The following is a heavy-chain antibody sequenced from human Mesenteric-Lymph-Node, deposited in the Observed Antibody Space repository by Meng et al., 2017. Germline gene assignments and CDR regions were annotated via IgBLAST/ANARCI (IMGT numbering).Heavy chain of an antibody. CDR3: AKEGVSA. D-gene: IGHD1-26*01. CDR1: SGCLRGDD. V-gene: IGHV4-34*01. Sequence: VQIQQLGVGVLKTSEVLSLSCAVYSGCLRGDDWSWIRQAPVKRMEWIGKNNHSGRTKYNPSVKERVTIAVEKFKNQLSLKLSSVTAADTAVYYCAKEGVSAWGQGTLVTVSS. CDR2: NNHSGRT. J-gene: IGHJ5*02.